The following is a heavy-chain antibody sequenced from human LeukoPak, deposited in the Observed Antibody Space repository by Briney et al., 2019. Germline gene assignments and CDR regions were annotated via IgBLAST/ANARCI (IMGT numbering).Heavy chain of an antibody. J-gene: IGHJ6*02. CDR3: PRGPFYGMDV. D-gene: IGHD3-3*02. V-gene: IGHV3-7*01. CDR1: GFTFSNYW. Sequence: GGSLRLSCVGSGFTFSNYWMTWVRQAPGKGLEWLANIKQDGSEKYYGDSVKGRFTISRDNAKNSLYLQMNSLRVEDTAVYHCPRGPFYGMDVWGQGTTVSV. CDR2: IKQDGSEK.